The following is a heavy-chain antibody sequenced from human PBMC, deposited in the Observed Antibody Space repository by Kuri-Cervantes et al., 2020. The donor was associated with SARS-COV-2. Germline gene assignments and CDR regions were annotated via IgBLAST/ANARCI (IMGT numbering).Heavy chain of an antibody. Sequence: LSLTCAVPGYSISSGYYWGWIRQPPGKGLEWVSGISWNSGNIEYADSVKGRFTISRDNAKNSLYLQMNSLRAEDTAVYYCARVRGYSYGRDAFDIWGQGTMVTVSS. J-gene: IGHJ3*02. CDR3: ARVRGYSYGRDAFDI. V-gene: IGHV3-11*06. D-gene: IGHD5-18*01. CDR2: ISWNSGNI. CDR1: GYSISSGYY.